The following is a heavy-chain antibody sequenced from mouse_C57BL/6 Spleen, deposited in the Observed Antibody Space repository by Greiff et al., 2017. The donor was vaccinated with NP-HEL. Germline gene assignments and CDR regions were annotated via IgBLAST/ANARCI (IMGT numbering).Heavy chain of an antibody. J-gene: IGHJ2*01. CDR3: ARVRTAQATFDY. V-gene: IGHV1-80*01. CDR2: IYPGDGDT. Sequence: VQLQQSGAELVKPGASVKISCKASGYAFSSYWMNWVKQRPGKGLEWIGQIYPGDGDTNYNVKFKGKATLTADKSSSTAYMQLSSLTSEDSAVYFCARVRTAQATFDYWGQGTTLTVSS. CDR1: GYAFSSYW. D-gene: IGHD3-2*02.